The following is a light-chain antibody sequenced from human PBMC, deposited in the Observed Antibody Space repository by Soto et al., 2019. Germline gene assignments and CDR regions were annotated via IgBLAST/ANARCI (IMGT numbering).Light chain of an antibody. CDR2: KAS. V-gene: IGKV1-5*03. CDR1: QTISSW. CDR3: QHYNSYSEA. Sequence: DIQMTQSPSTLSGSVGVRVTITCRASQTISSWLSWYQQKPGKAPKLLIYKASTLKSGVPSRFSGSRSGTEFTLTISSLQPDDFATDYCQHYNSYSEAFGQGTKVELK. J-gene: IGKJ1*01.